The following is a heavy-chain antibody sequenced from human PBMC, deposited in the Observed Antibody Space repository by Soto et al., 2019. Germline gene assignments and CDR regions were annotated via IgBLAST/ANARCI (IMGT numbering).Heavy chain of an antibody. CDR2: IYYSGST. J-gene: IGHJ4*02. D-gene: IGHD2-15*01. V-gene: IGHV4-59*01. CDR3: ARGYCSGGSCYFPY. CDR1: GGSISSYY. Sequence: SETLSLTCTVSGGSISSYYWSWIRQPPGKGLEWIGYIYYSGSTNYNPSLKSRVTISVDTSKNQFSLKLSSVTAADTAVYYCARGYCSGGSCYFPYWGQGTLVTVSS.